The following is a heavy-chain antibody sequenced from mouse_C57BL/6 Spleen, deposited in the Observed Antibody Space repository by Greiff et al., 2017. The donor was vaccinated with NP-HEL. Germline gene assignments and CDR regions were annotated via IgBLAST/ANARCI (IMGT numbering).Heavy chain of an antibody. D-gene: IGHD4-1*01. V-gene: IGHV5-6*01. J-gene: IGHJ2*01. CDR2: ISSGGSYT. CDR1: GFTFSSYG. CDR3: ASPLTVYYYY. Sequence: EVQRVESGGDLVKPGGSLKLSCAASGFTFSSYGMSWVRQTPDKRLEWVATISSGGSYTNYPDSVKGRVTISRDNAKNTLYLQMSSLKSADTAMYSCASPLTVYYYYWGPGPTLTVSS.